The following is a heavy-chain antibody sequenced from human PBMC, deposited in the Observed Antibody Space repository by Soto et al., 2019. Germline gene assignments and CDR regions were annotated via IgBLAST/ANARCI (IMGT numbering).Heavy chain of an antibody. CDR3: ARAASGYYSNYYCYYGMDV. J-gene: IGHJ6*02. Sequence: ASVKVSCKASGYTFTSYGISWVRQAPGQGLEWMGWISAYNGNTNYAQKLQGRVTMTTDTSTSTAYMELRSLRSDDTAVYYCARAASGYYSNYYCYYGMDVWGQGTTVTVSS. V-gene: IGHV1-18*04. D-gene: IGHD3-22*01. CDR2: ISAYNGNT. CDR1: GYTFTSYG.